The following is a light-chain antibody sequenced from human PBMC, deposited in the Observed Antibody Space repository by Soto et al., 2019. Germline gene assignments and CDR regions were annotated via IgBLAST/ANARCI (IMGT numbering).Light chain of an antibody. CDR3: QQHNYWPKT. V-gene: IGKV3-15*01. CDR1: ESVDNN. Sequence: EIVLTQSPATLSGSPGARATLSCRASESVDNNLAWYQQKPGQAPRLLMYGASTRATGVPTRFSGRGSGTEFTVTISSLQSEDFAVYYCQQHNYWPKTFGQGTKVDSK. CDR2: GAS. J-gene: IGKJ1*01.